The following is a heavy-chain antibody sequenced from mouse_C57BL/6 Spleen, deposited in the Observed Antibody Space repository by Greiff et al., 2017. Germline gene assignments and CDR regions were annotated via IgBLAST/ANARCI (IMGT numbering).Heavy chain of an antibody. CDR3: AREDLSFDY. CDR1: GYSFTGYF. Sequence: EVKLMESGPELVKPGDSVKISCKASGYSFTGYFMNWVMQSHGKSLEWIGRINPYNGDTFYNQKFKGKATLTVDKSSSTAHMELRSLTSEDSAVYYCAREDLSFDYWGQGTTLTVSS. J-gene: IGHJ2*01. V-gene: IGHV1-20*01. D-gene: IGHD2-3*01. CDR2: INPYNGDT.